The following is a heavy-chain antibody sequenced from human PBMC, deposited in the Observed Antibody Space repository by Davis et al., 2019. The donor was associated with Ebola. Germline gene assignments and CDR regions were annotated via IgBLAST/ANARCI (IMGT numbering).Heavy chain of an antibody. CDR1: GFTFSNYA. D-gene: IGHD1-20*01. CDR2: ISSNGGST. J-gene: IGHJ6*02. V-gene: IGHV3-64*01. Sequence: GESLKISCAASGFTFSNYAMTWFRQAPGKGLEYVSAISSNGGSTYYANSVKGRFTISRDNSKNTLYLQMGSLRAEDMAVYYCARALNWNGYYYYYGMDVWGQGTTVTVSS. CDR3: ARALNWNGYYYYYGMDV.